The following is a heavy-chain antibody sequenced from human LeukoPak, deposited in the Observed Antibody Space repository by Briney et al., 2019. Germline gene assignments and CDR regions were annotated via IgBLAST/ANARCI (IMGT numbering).Heavy chain of an antibody. Sequence: GASVKVSCKASGYTFTGYYMHWVRQAPGQGLEWMGWINPNSGGTNYAQKFQGWVTITRDTSISTAYMELSRLRSDDTAVYYCARDGCSGGSCYHYWGQGTLVTVSS. CDR1: GYTFTGYY. V-gene: IGHV1-2*04. J-gene: IGHJ4*02. D-gene: IGHD2-15*01. CDR3: ARDGCSGGSCYHY. CDR2: INPNSGGT.